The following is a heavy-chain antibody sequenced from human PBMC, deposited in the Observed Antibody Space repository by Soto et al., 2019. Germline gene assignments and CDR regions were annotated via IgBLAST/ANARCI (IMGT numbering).Heavy chain of an antibody. CDR2: INSDGSST. J-gene: IGHJ4*02. Sequence: PGGSLRLSCAASGFTFSSYWMHWVRQAPGKGLVWVSRINSDGSSTSYADSVKGRFTISRDNAKNTLYLQMNSLRAEDTAVYYCAREGHYGPHFDYWGQGTLVTVSS. V-gene: IGHV3-74*01. CDR1: GFTFSSYW. CDR3: AREGHYGPHFDY. D-gene: IGHD3-10*01.